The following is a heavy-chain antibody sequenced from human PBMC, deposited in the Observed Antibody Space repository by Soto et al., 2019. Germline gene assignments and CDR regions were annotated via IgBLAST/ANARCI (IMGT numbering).Heavy chain of an antibody. J-gene: IGHJ3*01. CDR2: VDPSRGSA. V-gene: IGHV1-46*01. CDR1: GYTFINYF. D-gene: IGHD1-7*01. CDR3: ARPLIGNTVDL. Sequence: QAQLLQSGAEVKKPGASVKVSCKASGYTFINYFIHWVRQAPGQRLEWIGIVDPSRGSADYAQKFPGRVTMTTDVSTRTVFMDLSSLRSEHTAVYYCARPLIGNTVDLWGQGTTVIVSS.